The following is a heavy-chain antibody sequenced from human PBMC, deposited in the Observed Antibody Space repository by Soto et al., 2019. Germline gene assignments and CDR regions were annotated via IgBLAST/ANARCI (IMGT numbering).Heavy chain of an antibody. J-gene: IGHJ6*02. Sequence: PGGSLRLSCAASGFSFRDYAMTWVRQVPGMGLEWVSGVSGTGVTTYYSESVTGRFTISRDNSRNTLYLQMNSLRGEDSALYFCAKGGDIVVVPDYFGMDVWGQGTTVTVSS. D-gene: IGHD2-21*01. CDR1: GFSFRDYA. V-gene: IGHV3-23*01. CDR2: VSGTGVTT. CDR3: AKGGDIVVVPDYFGMDV.